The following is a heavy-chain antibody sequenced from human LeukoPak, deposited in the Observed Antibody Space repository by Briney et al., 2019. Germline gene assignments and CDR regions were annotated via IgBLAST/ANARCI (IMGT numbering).Heavy chain of an antibody. D-gene: IGHD4-17*01. CDR1: GFTFSSYA. CDR2: VKQDGSEK. Sequence: PGGSLRLSCTASGFTFSSYAMTWVRHAPGKGLEWVTNVKQDGSEKYYVDSVKGRFTISRDNVKNSLYLQMNSLRAEDTAVYYCAKEGDYPILTYDSWGQGALVTVSS. CDR3: AKEGDYPILTYDS. V-gene: IGHV3-7*01. J-gene: IGHJ5*01.